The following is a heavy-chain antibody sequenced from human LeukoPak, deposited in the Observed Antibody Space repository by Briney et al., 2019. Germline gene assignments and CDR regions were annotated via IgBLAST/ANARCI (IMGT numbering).Heavy chain of an antibody. CDR2: INPYSGGA. Sequence: ASVKVSCKASGYTFSDYYMHWVRQAPGGGLEWMGWINPYSGGANYAEKFQGRVTTTRDTSMTTAYMELSSLRSDDTAMYYCATLRRSGWYIGDWGQGTLVTVSS. D-gene: IGHD6-19*01. J-gene: IGHJ4*02. CDR3: ATLRRSGWYIGD. V-gene: IGHV1-2*02. CDR1: GYTFSDYY.